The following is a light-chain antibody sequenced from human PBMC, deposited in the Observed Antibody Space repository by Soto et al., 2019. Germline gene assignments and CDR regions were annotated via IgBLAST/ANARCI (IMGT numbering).Light chain of an antibody. CDR1: SSDVGSYNR. Sequence: QSALTQPPSVSGSPGQSVTISCTGTSSDVGSYNRVSWYQQPPGTAPKVMIYDVSNRPSGVPDRFSGSKSGNTASLTISGLQAEDESDYYCSTYTSSSTYVFLTGTKVT. CDR3: STYTSSSTYV. V-gene: IGLV2-18*02. J-gene: IGLJ1*01. CDR2: DVS.